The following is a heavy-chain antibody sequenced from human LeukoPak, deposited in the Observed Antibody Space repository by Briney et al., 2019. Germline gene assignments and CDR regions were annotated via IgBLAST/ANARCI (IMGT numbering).Heavy chain of an antibody. V-gene: IGHV4-39*01. CDR1: GGPISSSSYY. D-gene: IGHD2-8*02. CDR3: AQQGLGGVGAFDI. Sequence: VKPSETLSLTCTVSGGPISSSSYYWGWIRQPPGKGLEWIGSIYYSGSTYYNPSLKSRVTISVDTSKNQFSLKLSSVTAADTAVYYCAQQGLGGVGAFDIWGQGTMVTVSS. J-gene: IGHJ3*02. CDR2: IYYSGST.